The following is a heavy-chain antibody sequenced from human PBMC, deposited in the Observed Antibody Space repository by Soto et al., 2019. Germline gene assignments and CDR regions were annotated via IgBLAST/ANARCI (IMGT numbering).Heavy chain of an antibody. CDR1: GFAFSSYE. J-gene: IGHJ6*02. V-gene: IGHV3-48*03. CDR2: ISSSGSTI. CDR3: ARDGSDILTAMDV. Sequence: QTGGSLRPSCAASGFAFSSYEMNWVRQAPGKGLEWVSYISSSGSTIYYADSVKGRFTISRDNAKNSLYLQMNSLRAEDTAVYYCARDGSDILTAMDVWGQGTTVTVSS. D-gene: IGHD3-9*01.